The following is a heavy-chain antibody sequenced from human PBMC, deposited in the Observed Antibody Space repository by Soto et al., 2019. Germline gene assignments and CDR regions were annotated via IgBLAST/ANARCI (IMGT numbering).Heavy chain of an antibody. J-gene: IGHJ6*03. CDR3: WGHAAASYFSYYMDA. D-gene: IGHD2-21*01. CDR2: IRYSGST. CDR1: SGSISTYY. V-gene: IGHV4-59*08. Sequence: PSETLSLTCTVSSGSISTYYWSWVRQTPGKGLEWIGYIRYSGSTKYNPSLRSRVTISVDTSKNQFSLELTSVTAADTAVYHCWGHAAASYFSYYMDAWGKGTTVTVSS.